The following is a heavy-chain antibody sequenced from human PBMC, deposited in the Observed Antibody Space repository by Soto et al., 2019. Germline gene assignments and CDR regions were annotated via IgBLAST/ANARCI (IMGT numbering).Heavy chain of an antibody. CDR3: AKNIFGGEVYYYDSSGSYLPDY. Sequence: EVQLVESGGGLVQPGRSLRLSCAASGFTFDDYAMHWVRQAPGKGLEWVSGISGSGGSTYYADSVKGRFTISRDNSKNTLYLQMNSMRAEDTAVYYCAKNIFGGEVYYYDSSGSYLPDYWGQGPLVTVSS. D-gene: IGHD3-22*01. CDR1: GFTFDDYA. CDR2: ISGSGGST. J-gene: IGHJ4*02. V-gene: IGHV3-23*04.